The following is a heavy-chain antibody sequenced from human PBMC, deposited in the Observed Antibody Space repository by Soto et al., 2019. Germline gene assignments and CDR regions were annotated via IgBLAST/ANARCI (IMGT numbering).Heavy chain of an antibody. V-gene: IGHV3-33*01. J-gene: IGHJ4*02. CDR2: IWYDGSNK. D-gene: IGHD5-18*01. Sequence: GGSLRLSCAASGFTFSSYGMHWVRQAPGKGLEWVAVIWYDGSNKYYADPVKGRFTISRDNSKNTLYLQMNSLRAEDTAVYYCARDPFGSYLDYWGQGTLVTVSS. CDR1: GFTFSSYG. CDR3: ARDPFGSYLDY.